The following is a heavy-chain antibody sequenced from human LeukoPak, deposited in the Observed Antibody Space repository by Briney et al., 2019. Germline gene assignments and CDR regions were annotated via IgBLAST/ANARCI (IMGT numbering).Heavy chain of an antibody. V-gene: IGHV4-39*01. J-gene: IGHJ6*02. CDR3: ARQSGSHSYYYYGMDV. CDR2: IHYSGSN. D-gene: IGHD1-26*01. CDR1: GGSISSSSYY. Sequence: SETLSLTCTVSGGSISSSSYYWGWIRQPPGKGMEWNGSIHYSGSNYYNPSLKSRVTISVDTSKNQFSLKLSSVTAADTAVYYCARQSGSHSYYYYGMDVWGQGTTVTVSS.